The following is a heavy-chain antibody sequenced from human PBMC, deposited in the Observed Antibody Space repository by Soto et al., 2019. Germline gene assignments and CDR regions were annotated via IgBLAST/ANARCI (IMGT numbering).Heavy chain of an antibody. J-gene: IGHJ6*02. CDR1: GFSLSTSGVG. V-gene: IGHV2-5*02. CDR3: AHKGGRGAAMDV. Sequence: QITLKESGPTLVKPTQTLTVTCSFSGFSLSTSGVGVAWIRQPPGKALEWLSLIYWDGDKRFSPFLKSRLTITKDTPENQVVLTLRNMDPVDTATYYCAHKGGRGAAMDVWGQGTTVTVSS. D-gene: IGHD2-15*01. CDR2: IYWDGDK.